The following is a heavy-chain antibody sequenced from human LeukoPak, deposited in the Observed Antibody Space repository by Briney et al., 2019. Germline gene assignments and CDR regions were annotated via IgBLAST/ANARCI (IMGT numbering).Heavy chain of an antibody. D-gene: IGHD2-8*01. CDR1: GFTFSSYW. V-gene: IGHV3-7*01. CDR2: IKQDGSEK. CDR3: AREDIVRFDP. J-gene: IGHJ5*02. Sequence: GGSLRLSCAVSGFTFSSYWMSWVRQAPGKGLEWVANIKQDGSEKYYVDSVKGRFTISRDNAKNSLYLQMNSLRAEDTAVYYCAREDIVRFDPWGQGTLVTVSS.